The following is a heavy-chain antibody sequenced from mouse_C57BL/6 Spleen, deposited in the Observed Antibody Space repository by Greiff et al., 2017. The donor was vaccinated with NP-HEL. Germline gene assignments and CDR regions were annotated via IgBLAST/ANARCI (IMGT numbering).Heavy chain of an antibody. CDR1: GYSITSGYY. D-gene: IGHD2-4*01. V-gene: IGHV3-6*01. J-gene: IGHJ3*01. CDR2: ISYDGSN. Sequence: VQLQQSGPGLVKPSQSLSLTCSVTGYSITSGYYWNWIRQFPGNKLEWMGYISYDGSNNYNPSLKNRISITRDTSKNQFFLKLNSVTTEDTATYYCARDKEDYDWFAYWGQGTLVTVSA. CDR3: ARDKEDYDWFAY.